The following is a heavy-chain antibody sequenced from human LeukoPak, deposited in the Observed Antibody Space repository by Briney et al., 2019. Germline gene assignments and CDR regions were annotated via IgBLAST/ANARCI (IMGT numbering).Heavy chain of an antibody. CDR3: AKEGLWFGEFDFDY. D-gene: IGHD3-10*01. CDR2: ISGSGGGT. Sequence: GGSLRLSCAASGFTFSSYGMSWVRQAPGKGLEWVSAISGSGGGTYYADSVKGRFTISRDNSKNTLYLQMNSLRAEDTAVYYCAKEGLWFGEFDFDYWGQGTLVTVSS. V-gene: IGHV3-23*01. CDR1: GFTFSSYG. J-gene: IGHJ4*02.